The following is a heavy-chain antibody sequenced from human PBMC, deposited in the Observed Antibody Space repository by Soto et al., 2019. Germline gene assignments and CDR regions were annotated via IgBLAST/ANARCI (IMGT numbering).Heavy chain of an antibody. J-gene: IGHJ5*02. D-gene: IGHD3-22*01. CDR3: ARESASEWLSLGWFDP. CDR2: IIPIFGTA. V-gene: IGHV1-69*13. Sequence: SVKVSCKASGDMFSTYTISWVRQAPGQGLEWMGGIIPIFGTANYAQKFQGRVTITADESTSTAYMELSSLRSEDTAVYYCARESASEWLSLGWFDPWGQGTLVTVSS. CDR1: GDMFSTYT.